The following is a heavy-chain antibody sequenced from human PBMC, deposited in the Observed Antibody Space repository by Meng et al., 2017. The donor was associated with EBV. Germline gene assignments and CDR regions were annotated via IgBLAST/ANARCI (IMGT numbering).Heavy chain of an antibody. J-gene: IGHJ5*01. CDR2: IYYTGST. CDR3: ARGDYTNYPRWFDS. Sequence: QVQLQESGPGLVKPPGXRSLTCXVSGGSVNNESYYWGWIRQPPGKGLEYIGYIYYTGSTNYNSSLKSRVTISLDKSKNQFSLKLTSLTAADTAIYYCARGDYTNYPRWFDSWGQGPLVTVSS. CDR1: GGSVNNESYY. V-gene: IGHV4-61*01. D-gene: IGHD4-11*01.